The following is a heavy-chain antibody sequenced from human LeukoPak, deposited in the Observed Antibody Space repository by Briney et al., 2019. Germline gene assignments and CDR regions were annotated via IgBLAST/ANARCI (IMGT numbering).Heavy chain of an antibody. V-gene: IGHV1-2*02. D-gene: IGHD3-9*01. CDR2: INPNSGGT. Sequence: ASLKVCCTASGYTFTGYYMDWAREAPGQGLQGMAWINPNSGGTNYAQKFQGRVTMTTDPSISTAYMELSRLRSDDTAVYFCAREFSPFGGPGYDILTGYPLVDWGQGTLVTVSS. J-gene: IGHJ4*02. CDR3: AREFSPFGGPGYDILTGYPLVD. CDR1: GYTFTGYY.